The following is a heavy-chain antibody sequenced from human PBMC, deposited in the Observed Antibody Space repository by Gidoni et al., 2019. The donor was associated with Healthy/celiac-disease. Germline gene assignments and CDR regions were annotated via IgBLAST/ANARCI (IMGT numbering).Heavy chain of an antibody. CDR2: MNPNSSNT. J-gene: IGHJ6*02. D-gene: IGHD3-22*01. V-gene: IGHV1-8*01. Sequence: VQLVQYGEEVKKRGASVKASGTATGSSFTSYDINGVRQATGQGLEWMGWMNPNSSNTGYAQKFQGRVTMTRNTSISTAYMELSSLRSEDTAVYYCARDHTYYYDSSGYAYGMDVWGQGTTVTVSS. CDR3: ARDHTYYYDSSGYAYGMDV. CDR1: GSSFTSYD.